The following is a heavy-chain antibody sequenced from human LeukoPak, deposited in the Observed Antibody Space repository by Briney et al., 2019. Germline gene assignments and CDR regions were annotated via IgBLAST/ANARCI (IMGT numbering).Heavy chain of an antibody. CDR1: GFTFSSYG. CDR2: IRYDGSNK. J-gene: IGHJ4*02. CDR3: AKDRGGYCSGGSRYYFDD. D-gene: IGHD2-15*01. V-gene: IGHV3-30*02. Sequence: PGGSLRLSCAASGFTFSSYGIHWVRQAPGKGLEWVAFIRYDGSNKYYADSVKGRFTISRDNSKNTLYLQMNSLRAEDTAVYYCAKDRGGYCSGGSRYYFDDWGQGTLVIVSS.